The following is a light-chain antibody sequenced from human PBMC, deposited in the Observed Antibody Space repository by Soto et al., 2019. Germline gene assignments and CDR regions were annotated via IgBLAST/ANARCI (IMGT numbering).Light chain of an antibody. CDR1: QRISSSY. Sequence: EIVLTQSPGTLSLSPGERATLSCRASQRISSSYLAWYQQKPGQAPRLLIYGASSRATGISDRFSGSGSGTDFTLTISRLEPDDFAVFFCQQYAGSPGTFGQGTKVEIK. J-gene: IGKJ1*01. CDR3: QQYAGSPGT. V-gene: IGKV3-20*01. CDR2: GAS.